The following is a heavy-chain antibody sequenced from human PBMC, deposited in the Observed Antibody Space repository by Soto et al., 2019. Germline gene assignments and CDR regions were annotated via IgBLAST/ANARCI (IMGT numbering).Heavy chain of an antibody. CDR3: TRVSVTPFDY. CDR1: GFIFSDSA. D-gene: IGHD4-17*01. V-gene: IGHV3-73*02. J-gene: IGHJ4*02. Sequence: EVQLVESGGGLVQPGGSLKLSCAASGFIFSDSAIHWVRQASGKGLEWVGRNRSKAGNYATGYAASVKGRFTICREDSKNTAYLQMNSLNTEDTAVYYCTRVSVTPFDYWGQGTLVAVSS. CDR2: NRSKAGNYAT.